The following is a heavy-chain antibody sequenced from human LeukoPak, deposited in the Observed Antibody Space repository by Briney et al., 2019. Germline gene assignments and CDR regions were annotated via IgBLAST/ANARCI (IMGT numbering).Heavy chain of an antibody. V-gene: IGHV3-9*01. D-gene: IGHD1-26*01. CDR3: AKDSSSYYKGQYNWFDP. Sequence: GGSLRLSCAASGFTFDDYAMHWVRQAPGKGLEWVSGISWNSGSIGYADSVKGRFTISRDNAKNSLYLQMNSLRAEDTALYYCAKDSSSYYKGQYNWFDPWGQGTLVTVSS. CDR2: ISWNSGSI. J-gene: IGHJ5*02. CDR1: GFTFDDYA.